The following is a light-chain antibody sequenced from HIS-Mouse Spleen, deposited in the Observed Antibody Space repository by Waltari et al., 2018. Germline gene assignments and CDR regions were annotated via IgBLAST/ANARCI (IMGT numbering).Light chain of an antibody. CDR3: YSTDSSGNHRV. Sequence: SYELTQPPSEPVSPGQTARIACSGDALPKNYAYWYQQKSGPAPVLVFYEDSKRPSGIPERFSGSSSGTMATLTISGAQVEDEADYYCYSTDSSGNHRVFGGGTKLTVL. V-gene: IGLV3-10*01. CDR2: EDS. J-gene: IGLJ2*01. CDR1: ALPKNY.